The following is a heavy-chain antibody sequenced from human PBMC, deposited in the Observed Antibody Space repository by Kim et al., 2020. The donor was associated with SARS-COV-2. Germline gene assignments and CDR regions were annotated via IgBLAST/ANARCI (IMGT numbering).Heavy chain of an antibody. CDR1: GYTLTELS. J-gene: IGHJ4*02. CDR2: FDPEDGET. Sequence: ASVKVSCKVSGYTLTELSMHWVRQAPGKGLEWMGGFDPEDGETIYAQKFQGRVTMTEDTSTDTAYMELSSLRYEDTAVYYCATEARGNYYDSSGYYTRDYWGQGTLVTVSS. D-gene: IGHD3-22*01. CDR3: ATEARGNYYDSSGYYTRDY. V-gene: IGHV1-24*01.